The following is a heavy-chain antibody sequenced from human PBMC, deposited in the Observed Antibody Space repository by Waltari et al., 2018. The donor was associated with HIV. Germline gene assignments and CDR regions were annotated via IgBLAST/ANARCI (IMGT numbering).Heavy chain of an antibody. D-gene: IGHD4-17*01. V-gene: IGHV3-21*06. J-gene: IGHJ4*02. CDR2: ISRSSDYI. CDR1: GFSFSRCA. Sequence: EVQLVEAGGGLAKPGGSRRLSWAAAGFSFSRCAMNWVRQAPGKGLEWIAYISRSSDYIYYADSIKGRFTISRDNAKNSVFLHMDNLRDVDTAVYYCTATVTTRGTFDYWGQGTAVPVS. CDR3: TATVTTRGTFDY.